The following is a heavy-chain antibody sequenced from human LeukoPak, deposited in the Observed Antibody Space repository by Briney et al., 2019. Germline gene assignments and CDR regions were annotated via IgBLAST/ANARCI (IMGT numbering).Heavy chain of an antibody. CDR3: ARVGRVRGVIITRMGYFDY. CDR2: IYYSGST. V-gene: IGHV4-39*07. Sequence: SETLSLTCTVSGVSISSSSYYWGWIRQPPGKGLEWIGSIYYSGSTYYNPSLKSRVTISVDTSKNQFSLKLSSVTAADTAVYYCARVGRVRGVIITRMGYFDYWGQGTLVTVSS. CDR1: GVSISSSSYY. D-gene: IGHD3-10*01. J-gene: IGHJ4*02.